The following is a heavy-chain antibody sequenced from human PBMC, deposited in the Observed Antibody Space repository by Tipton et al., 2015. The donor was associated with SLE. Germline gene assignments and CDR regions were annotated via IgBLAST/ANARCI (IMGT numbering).Heavy chain of an antibody. J-gene: IGHJ5*02. Sequence: SPRLSCAASGFTFNIYAMHWVRQAPGKGLEWVAVISYDGSNKYYADSVKGRFTISRDNSKNMVYLQMNSLRAEDTAVYYCARGRHNGLASFENVRWLDPWGQGTLVTVSS. D-gene: IGHD2-8*01. CDR2: ISYDGSNK. CDR1: GFTFNIYA. V-gene: IGHV3-30*04. CDR3: ARGRHNGLASFENVRWLDP.